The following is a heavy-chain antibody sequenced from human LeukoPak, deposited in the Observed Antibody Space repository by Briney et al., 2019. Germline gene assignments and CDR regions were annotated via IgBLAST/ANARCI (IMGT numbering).Heavy chain of an antibody. CDR2: IYTSGST. V-gene: IGHV4-61*02. D-gene: IGHD5-12*01. J-gene: IGHJ4*02. CDR3: ARGVRSGMVANYFDY. Sequence: PSETLSLTCTVSGGSISSGSYYWSWIRQPAGKGLEWIGRIYTSGSTNYNPSLKSRVTISVDTSKNQFSLKLSSVTAADTAAYYCARGVRSGMVANYFDYWGQGTLVTVSS. CDR1: GGSISSGSYY.